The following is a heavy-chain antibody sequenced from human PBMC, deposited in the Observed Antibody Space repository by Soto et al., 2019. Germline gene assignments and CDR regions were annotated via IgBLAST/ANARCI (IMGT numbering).Heavy chain of an antibody. CDR3: ARDVVATIRGDHYFDY. CDR2: IYYSGST. J-gene: IGHJ4*02. CDR1: GGSISSGDYY. Sequence: SETLSLTCPVSGGSISSGDYYWNWIRQPPGKGLEWIGYIYYSGSTDYNPSLQSRVTISVDTSKNLVSLKLSSVTAADTAVYYCARDVVATIRGDHYFDYWGQGALVTVSS. V-gene: IGHV4-30-4*01. D-gene: IGHD5-12*01.